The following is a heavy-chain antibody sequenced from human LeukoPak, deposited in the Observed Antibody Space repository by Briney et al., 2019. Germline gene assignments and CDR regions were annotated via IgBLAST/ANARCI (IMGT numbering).Heavy chain of an antibody. CDR2: ISNDGNNK. V-gene: IGHV3-30*04. CDR1: GFTFTSYA. Sequence: GGSLRLSCAASGFTFTSYAMHWVRQAPGKGLEWVAIISNDGNNKLYEDSVKGRFIISRDNSKNTLYLQMDSLRAEDTALYYCARVASSGSWVVPPLYWGQGTLVTVSS. D-gene: IGHD3-10*01. CDR3: ARVASSGSWVVPPLY. J-gene: IGHJ4*02.